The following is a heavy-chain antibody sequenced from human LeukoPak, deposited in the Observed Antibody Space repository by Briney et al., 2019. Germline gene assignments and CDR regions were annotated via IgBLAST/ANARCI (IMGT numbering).Heavy chain of an antibody. Sequence: GGSLRLSCIASGFTFSGHWMHWVRQAPGMGLVWVSRINEDGSDSMYAESVKGRFTISRDNTKNTVYLQMNSLRAEDTAVYYCVRDETLWTLDWWGQGTLVSVSS. CDR1: GFTFSGHW. V-gene: IGHV3-74*03. D-gene: IGHD1-1*01. CDR2: INEDGSDS. J-gene: IGHJ4*02. CDR3: VRDETLWTLDW.